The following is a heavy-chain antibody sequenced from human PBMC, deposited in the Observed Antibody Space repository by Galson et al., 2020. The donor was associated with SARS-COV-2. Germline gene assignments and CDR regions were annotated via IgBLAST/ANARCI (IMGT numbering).Heavy chain of an antibody. CDR1: GGSLNSYY. D-gene: IGHD3-22*01. CDR3: ARTTSGYSHFDN. V-gene: IGHV4-59*01. J-gene: IGHJ4*02. CDR2: VFYSGST. Sequence: SETLSLTCIVSGGSLNSYYWSWIRQPPGKGLEWIGYVFYSGSTNYNPSFQSRVTISVDTSKNQISLTLTSVTAADTAVYYCARTTSGYSHFDNWGQGTLVTVSS.